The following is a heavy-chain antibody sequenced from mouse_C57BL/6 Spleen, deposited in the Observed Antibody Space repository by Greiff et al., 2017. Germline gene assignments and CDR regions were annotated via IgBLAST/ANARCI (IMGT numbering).Heavy chain of an antibody. V-gene: IGHV1-82*01. Sequence: VQLQESGPELVKPGASVKISCKASGYAFSSSWMNWVKQRPGKGLAWSGRIYPGDGDPNSNGKFKGKATLTADKSSSTAYMQLSSLTSEDSAVYCCARLFNDYDGDYFDYWGQGTTLTVSS. J-gene: IGHJ2*01. D-gene: IGHD2-4*01. CDR2: IYPGDGDP. CDR3: ARLFNDYDGDYFDY. CDR1: GYAFSSSW.